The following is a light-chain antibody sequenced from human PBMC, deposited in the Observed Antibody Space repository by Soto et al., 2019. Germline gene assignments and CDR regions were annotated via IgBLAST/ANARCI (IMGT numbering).Light chain of an antibody. V-gene: IGKV1-39*01. J-gene: IGKJ2*01. CDR2: AAS. CDR3: QQSYSTPPYT. CDR1: QSISNY. Sequence: DIQMTQSPSSLSASVGDRVTITCRASQSISNYLNWYQLKPGKAPKLLIYAASSLQSGVPSRFSGSGSGTEFTLTISSLQPEDFATYYCQQSYSTPPYTFGQGTKLEIK.